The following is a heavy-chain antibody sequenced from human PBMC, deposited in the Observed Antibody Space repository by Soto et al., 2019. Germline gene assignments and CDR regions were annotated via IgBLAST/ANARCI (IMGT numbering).Heavy chain of an antibody. J-gene: IGHJ4*02. CDR3: AWDFTGWPHDGVDS. Sequence: VHLVQSGAEVKMPGASVKVSCKASGFTFTSYAFTWVRQAPGQGVEGMGWISAYNGNTNDARTFRGRVTMTTDSSTSTVYRELGRLTSDDTAVYLWAWDFTGWPHDGVDSWGQGTLVSVSA. V-gene: IGHV1-18*01. CDR2: ISAYNGNT. CDR1: GFTFTSYA. D-gene: IGHD3-16*01.